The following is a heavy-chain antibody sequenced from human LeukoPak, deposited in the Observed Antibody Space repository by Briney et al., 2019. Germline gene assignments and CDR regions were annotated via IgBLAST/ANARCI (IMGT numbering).Heavy chain of an antibody. V-gene: IGHV4-38-2*02. D-gene: IGHD4-17*01. CDR1: GYSISSGYY. Sequence: SETLSLTCAVSGYSISSGYYWGWIRQPPGKGLEWIGSIYHSGSTYYNPSLKSRVTISVDTPKNQFSLKLSSVTAADTAVYYCARDDYGDNNWFDPWGQGTLVTVSS. CDR2: IYHSGST. J-gene: IGHJ5*02. CDR3: ARDDYGDNNWFDP.